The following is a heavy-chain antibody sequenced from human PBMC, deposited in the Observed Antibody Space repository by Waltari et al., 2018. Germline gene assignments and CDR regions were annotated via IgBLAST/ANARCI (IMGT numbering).Heavy chain of an antibody. D-gene: IGHD5-12*01. CDR1: GGSISSGGYY. CDR3: ARVEIVATIVGGFDY. Sequence: QVQLQESGPGLVKPSQTLSLPCTVSGGSISSGGYYWSWIRQPPGKGQEWIGYIYYSGSTYYNPSLKSRVTISVDTSKNQFSLKLSSVTAADTAVYYCARVEIVATIVGGFDYWGQGTLVTVSS. J-gene: IGHJ4*02. V-gene: IGHV4-31*03. CDR2: IYYSGST.